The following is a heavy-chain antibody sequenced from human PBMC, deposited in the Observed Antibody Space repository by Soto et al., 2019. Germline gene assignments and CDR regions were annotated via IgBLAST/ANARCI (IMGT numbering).Heavy chain of an antibody. V-gene: IGHV6-1*01. CDR1: GDSVSSNSAA. CDR3: ARGGGRGIAAAGTGYYYYYGMDV. J-gene: IGHJ6*02. CDR2: TYYRSKWYN. D-gene: IGHD6-13*01. Sequence: SQTLSLTCAISGDSVSSNSAAWNWIRQSPSRGLEWLGRTYYRSKWYNDYAVSVESRITINPDTSKNQFSLQLNSVTPEDTAVYYCARGGGRGIAAAGTGYYYYYGMDVWGQGTTVTV.